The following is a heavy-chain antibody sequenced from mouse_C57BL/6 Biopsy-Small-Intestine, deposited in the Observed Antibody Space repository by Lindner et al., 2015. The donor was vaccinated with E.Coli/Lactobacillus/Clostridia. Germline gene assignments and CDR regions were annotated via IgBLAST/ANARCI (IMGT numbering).Heavy chain of an antibody. Sequence: LQESGPELVKPGASVKISCKASGYTFTSYNMHWVKQTPRQGLEWIGAIYPGNGDTSYNQKFKGKATLTVDQSSSTAYMQLNSLTSEDSAVYYCARSGTVVAPYAMDYWGQGTSVTVSS. D-gene: IGHD1-1*01. CDR2: IYPGNGDT. CDR1: GYTFTSYN. CDR3: ARSGTVVAPYAMDY. V-gene: IGHV1-12*01. J-gene: IGHJ4*01.